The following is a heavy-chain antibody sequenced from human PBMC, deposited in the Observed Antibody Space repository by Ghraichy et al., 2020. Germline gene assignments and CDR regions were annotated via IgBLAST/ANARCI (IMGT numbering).Heavy chain of an antibody. Sequence: ASVKVSCKASGYTFTSYYMHWVRQAPGQGLEWMGIINPSGGSTSYAQKFQGRVTMTRDTSTSTVYMELSSLRSEDTAVYYCARDNGYSSGWYYGMDVWGQGTTVTVSS. CDR3: ARDNGYSSGWYYGMDV. V-gene: IGHV1-46*01. D-gene: IGHD6-19*01. CDR1: GYTFTSYY. J-gene: IGHJ6*02. CDR2: INPSGGST.